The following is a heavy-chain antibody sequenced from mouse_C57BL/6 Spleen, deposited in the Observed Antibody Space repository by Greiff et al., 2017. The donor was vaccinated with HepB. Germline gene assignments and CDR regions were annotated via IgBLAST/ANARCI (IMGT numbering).Heavy chain of an antibody. CDR2: ISSGGDYI. J-gene: IGHJ2*01. CDR1: GFTFSSYA. Sequence: EVKLVESGEGLVKPGGSLKLSCAASGFTFSSYAMSWVRQTPEKRLEWVAYISSGGDYIYYADTVKGRFTISRDNARNTLYLQMSSLKSEDTAMYYCTRALMVRGYFDYGGQGTTLTVSS. CDR3: TRALMVRGYFDY. V-gene: IGHV5-9-1*02. D-gene: IGHD2-13*01.